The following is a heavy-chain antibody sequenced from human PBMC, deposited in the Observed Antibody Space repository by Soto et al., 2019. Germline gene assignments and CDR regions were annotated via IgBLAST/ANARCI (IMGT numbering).Heavy chain of an antibody. Sequence: QVQLVESGGGVVQPGRSLRLSCAASGFTFSSYAMHWVRQAPGMGLEWVAVISYDGDNENYADSVKGRFTVSRDNSKNTLYLQVNNLRPEDTAVYYCARDPLTIPPAQISSYYYYGMDVWGQGTTVTVSS. D-gene: IGHD2-2*01. CDR3: ARDPLTIPPAQISSYYYYGMDV. CDR1: GFTFSSYA. CDR2: ISYDGDNE. J-gene: IGHJ6*02. V-gene: IGHV3-30-3*01.